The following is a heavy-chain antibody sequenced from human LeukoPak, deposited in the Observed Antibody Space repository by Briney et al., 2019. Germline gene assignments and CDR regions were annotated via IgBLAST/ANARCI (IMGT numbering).Heavy chain of an antibody. CDR3: ARGDPIYDFWSGGDY. V-gene: IGHV3-48*01. J-gene: IGHJ4*02. Sequence: GGSLRLSCAASGFTFSSYAMSWVRQAPGKGLEWVSYISSSSNVIYYTDSVKGRFTISRDNARNLLSLQMNSLRAEDTAVYYCARGDPIYDFWSGGDYWGQGSLVTVSS. CDR1: GFTFSSYA. D-gene: IGHD3-3*01. CDR2: ISSSSNVI.